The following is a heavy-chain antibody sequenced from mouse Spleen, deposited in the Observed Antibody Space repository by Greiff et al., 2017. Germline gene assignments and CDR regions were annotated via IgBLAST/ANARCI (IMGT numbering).Heavy chain of an antibody. CDR3: TTYDGNYWFAY. J-gene: IGHJ3*01. Sequence: EVQLQQSGAELVRPGASVKLSCTASGFNIKDDYMHWVKQRPEQGLEWIGWIDPENGDTEYASKFQGKATITADTSSNTAYLQLSSLTSEDTAVYYCTTYDGNYWFAYWGQGTLVTVSA. CDR1: GFNIKDDY. CDR2: IDPENGDT. D-gene: IGHD2-1*01. V-gene: IGHV14-4*01.